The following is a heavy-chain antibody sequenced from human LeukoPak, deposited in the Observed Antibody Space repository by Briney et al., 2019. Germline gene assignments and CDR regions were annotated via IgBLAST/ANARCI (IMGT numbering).Heavy chain of an antibody. D-gene: IGHD3-16*01. V-gene: IGHV3-30*02. Sequence: GGSLGLSCAASGFTFNNYGMHWVRQAPGKGLEWVASIRYDGANKYYADSVKGRFTISRDNSKSTLYLQMNGLSAEDTALFYCAKDWGMFTGYANSFDYWGQGTLVSVSS. CDR2: IRYDGANK. J-gene: IGHJ4*02. CDR1: GFTFNNYG. CDR3: AKDWGMFTGYANSFDY.